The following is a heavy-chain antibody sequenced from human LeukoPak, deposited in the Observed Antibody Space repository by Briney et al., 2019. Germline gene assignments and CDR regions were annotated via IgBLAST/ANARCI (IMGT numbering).Heavy chain of an antibody. Sequence: SETLSLTCTVSGGSISSGSYYWSWIRQPAGKGLEWIGRIYTSGSTNYNPSLKSRVTISVDTSKNQFSLKLSSVPAADTAVYYCARDWGPTGAFDIWGQGTMVTVSS. CDR3: ARDWGPTGAFDI. J-gene: IGHJ3*02. V-gene: IGHV4-61*02. D-gene: IGHD3-16*01. CDR1: GGSISSGSYY. CDR2: IYTSGST.